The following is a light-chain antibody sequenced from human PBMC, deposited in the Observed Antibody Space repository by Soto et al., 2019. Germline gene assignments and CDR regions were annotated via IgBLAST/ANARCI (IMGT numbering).Light chain of an antibody. CDR3: QKCNVGPFT. V-gene: IGKV1-27*01. J-gene: IGKJ3*01. CDR2: TSS. CDR1: QDIRDH. Sequence: DFQMTQSPSSLSASVGDRVTITCRASQDIRDHLAWYLQKPGKAPQLLIHTSSPLHSGVTSRLSAPGFGPAFTLTTSLLRPEDVGVYYFQKCNVGPFTFGPGTTVHLK.